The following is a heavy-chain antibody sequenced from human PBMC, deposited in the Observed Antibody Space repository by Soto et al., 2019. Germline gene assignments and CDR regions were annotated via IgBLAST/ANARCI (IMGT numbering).Heavy chain of an antibody. Sequence: QVQLVQSGAEVKKPGASVKVSCKTSGYTFTNYDINWVRQATGQGLEWMGWMNPNSGNTGYAQKFQGRVTMTRNTSIRTAYMELSSLRSEETAVYYCAWLISASLYYWGQGTRVTASS. CDR2: MNPNSGNT. V-gene: IGHV1-8*01. J-gene: IGHJ4*02. CDR1: GYTFTNYD. D-gene: IGHD3-22*01. CDR3: AWLISASLYY.